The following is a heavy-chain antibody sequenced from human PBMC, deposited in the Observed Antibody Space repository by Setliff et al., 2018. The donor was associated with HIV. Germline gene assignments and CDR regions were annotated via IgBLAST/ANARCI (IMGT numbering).Heavy chain of an antibody. Sequence: SETLSLTCTVSGGSISSGGYYWSWTRQHPGKGLEWIGYIYYSGSTYYNPSLKSRVTISIDTSKNQFSLKLSSVTAADTAVYYCARGLVVVTDSDYDTNYYYYYYMDVWGKGTTVTVSS. V-gene: IGHV4-31*03. CDR2: IYYSGST. D-gene: IGHD5-12*01. CDR1: GGSISSGGYY. J-gene: IGHJ6*03. CDR3: ARGLVVVTDSDYDTNYYYYYYMDV.